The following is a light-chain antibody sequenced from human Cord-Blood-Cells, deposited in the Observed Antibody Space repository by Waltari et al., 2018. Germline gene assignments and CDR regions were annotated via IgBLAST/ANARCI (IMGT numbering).Light chain of an antibody. Sequence: QSVLTQPPSVSGAPGQRVTISCTGSSSNIGAGYDVHWYQQLPGTAPKLLIYGNSNGPSGVPDRFSGSKSGTSASLAITGLQAEDEAEYYCQSYDSSLSGSVVFGGGTKLTVL. CDR2: GNS. CDR3: QSYDSSLSGSVV. CDR1: SSNIGAGYD. J-gene: IGLJ2*01. V-gene: IGLV1-40*01.